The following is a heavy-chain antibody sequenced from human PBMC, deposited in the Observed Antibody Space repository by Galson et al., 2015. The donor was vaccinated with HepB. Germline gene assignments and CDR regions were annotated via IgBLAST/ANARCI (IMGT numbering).Heavy chain of an antibody. CDR2: TYYRSKWYN. J-gene: IGHJ4*02. V-gene: IGHV6-1*01. D-gene: IGHD3-10*01. CDR3: ARESRWPDYYGSGSRMRYYFDY. Sequence: CAISGDSVSSYSAAWNWIRQSPSRGLEWLGRTYYRSKWYNDYAVSVKSRITINQDTSKNQFSLQLNSVTPEDTAVYYCARESRWPDYYGSGSRMRYYFDYWGQGTLVTVSS. CDR1: GDSVSSYSAA.